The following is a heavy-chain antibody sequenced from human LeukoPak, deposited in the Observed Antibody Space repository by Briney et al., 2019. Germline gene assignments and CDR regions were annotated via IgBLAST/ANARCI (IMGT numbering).Heavy chain of an antibody. D-gene: IGHD2-2*02. V-gene: IGHV1-8*01. J-gene: IGHJ3*02. CDR2: MNPNSGNT. CDR1: GYTFTSYD. Sequence: ASAKVSCKASGYTFTSYDINWVRQATGQGLEWMGWMNPNSGNTGYAQKFQGRVTMTMNTSISTTYMELSSLRSEDTAVYYCARGSRYCSGTSCYSLDIWGQGTMVTVSS. CDR3: ARGSRYCSGTSCYSLDI.